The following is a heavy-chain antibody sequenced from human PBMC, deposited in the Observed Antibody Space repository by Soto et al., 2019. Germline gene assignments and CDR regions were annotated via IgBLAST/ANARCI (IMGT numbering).Heavy chain of an antibody. CDR2: IIPIFGTA. V-gene: IGHV1-69*06. J-gene: IGHJ3*02. D-gene: IGHD3-10*01. CDR1: GGTFSSYA. CDR3: ARGSYGSEAFDI. Sequence: SVKVSCKASGGTFSSYAISWVRQAPGQGLEWMGGIIPIFGTANYAQKFQGRVTITADKSTSTAYMELSSLRSEDTAVYYCARGSYGSEAFDIWGQGTMVTVSS.